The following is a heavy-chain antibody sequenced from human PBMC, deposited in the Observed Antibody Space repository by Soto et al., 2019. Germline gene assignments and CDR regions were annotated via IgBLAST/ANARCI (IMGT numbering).Heavy chain of an antibody. D-gene: IGHD3-16*02. J-gene: IGHJ6*02. CDR2: INPSGGST. Sequence: ASVKVSCKASGYTFTSYYMHWVRQAPGQGLEWMGIINPSGGSTSYAQKFQGRVTMTRDTSTSTVYMELSSLRSEETAVYYCASQSGYVWGSYRYTIDYYYYGMDVWGQGTTVTVSS. V-gene: IGHV1-46*01. CDR3: ASQSGYVWGSYRYTIDYYYYGMDV. CDR1: GYTFTSYY.